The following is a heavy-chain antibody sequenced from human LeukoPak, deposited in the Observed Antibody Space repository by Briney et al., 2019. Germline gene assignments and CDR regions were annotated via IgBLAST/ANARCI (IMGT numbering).Heavy chain of an antibody. CDR2: IGGSGSDT. J-gene: IGHJ4*02. Sequence: GGSLRLSCAASGFTFSTFAMNWVRQAPGKGLECVSAIGGSGSDTYYADSVKGRFTISRDNSKNTLYLQMNSLRAEDTAVYYCAKGGGWLYYFDYWGQGTLVTVSS. CDR3: AKGGGWLYYFDY. V-gene: IGHV3-23*01. CDR1: GFTFSTFA. D-gene: IGHD6-19*01.